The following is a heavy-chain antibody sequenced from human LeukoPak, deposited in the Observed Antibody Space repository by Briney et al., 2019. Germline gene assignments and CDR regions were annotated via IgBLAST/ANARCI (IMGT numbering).Heavy chain of an antibody. CDR3: ASQGWWNFPPYYYYYGMDV. D-gene: IGHD1-7*01. Sequence: ASAKVSCKASGYTFTSYGISWVRQAPGQGLEWMGWISAYNGNTNYAQKLQGRVTMTTDTSTSTAYMELRSLRSDDTAVYYCASQGWWNFPPYYYYYGMDVWGQGTTVTVSS. V-gene: IGHV1-18*01. CDR2: ISAYNGNT. CDR1: GYTFTSYG. J-gene: IGHJ6*02.